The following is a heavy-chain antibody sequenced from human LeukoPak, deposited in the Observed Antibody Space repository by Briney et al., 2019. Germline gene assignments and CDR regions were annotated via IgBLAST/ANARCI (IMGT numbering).Heavy chain of an antibody. CDR3: AKDDDWGRFNH. V-gene: IGHV3-23*01. Sequence: GGTLRLSCAASGFSFRSHGMNWVRQAPGKGLEWVSGISPRGDITYYKDSVRGRFTISRDNFKSTVSLQLNSLRAEDTAMYYCAKDDDWGRFNHWGQGTLVTVSS. J-gene: IGHJ1*01. CDR1: GFSFRSHG. CDR2: ISPRGDIT. D-gene: IGHD3-16*01.